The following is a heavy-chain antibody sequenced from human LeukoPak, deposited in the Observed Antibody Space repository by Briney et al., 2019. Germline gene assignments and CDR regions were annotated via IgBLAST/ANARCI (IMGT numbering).Heavy chain of an antibody. CDR1: GYTFTSYG. J-gene: IGHJ5*02. CDR3: AKRREGNWFDP. CDR2: INTYDGKT. Sequence: ASVKVSCKASGYTFTSYGISWVRQAPGQGLEWMGWINTYDGKTNYAQKFQGGVTMTTDTSTSTAYMELRSLRSDDTAVYYCAKRREGNWFDPWGQGTLVTVSS. V-gene: IGHV1-18*01. D-gene: IGHD5-24*01.